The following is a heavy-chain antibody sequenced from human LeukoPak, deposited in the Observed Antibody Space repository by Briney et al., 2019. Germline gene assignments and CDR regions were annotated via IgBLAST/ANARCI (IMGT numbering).Heavy chain of an antibody. V-gene: IGHV4-59*01. Sequence: SETLSLTCTVSGGSISSYYWSWIRQPPGKGLEWIGYIYYSGSTNYNPSLKSRVTISVDTSKNQFSLKLSSVTAADTAVYYCARGKAYSSSWYRERSFGKGYNWFDPWGQGTLVTVSS. D-gene: IGHD6-13*01. CDR1: GGSISSYY. J-gene: IGHJ5*02. CDR2: IYYSGST. CDR3: ARGKAYSSSWYRERSFGKGYNWFDP.